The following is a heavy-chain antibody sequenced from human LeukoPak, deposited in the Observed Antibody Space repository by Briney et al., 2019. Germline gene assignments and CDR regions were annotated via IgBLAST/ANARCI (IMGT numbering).Heavy chain of an antibody. V-gene: IGHV3-30*02. CDR1: GFTFSTYG. CDR3: AAPGVPAATYYFDY. Sequence: GGSLRLSRAASGFTFSTYGMHWVRQAPGKGLDWVAFIRYDGSNKYYADSVKGRFTISRDNSKNTVYLQMNSLRAEDTAVYYCAAPGVPAATYYFDYWGQGTLVTVSS. J-gene: IGHJ4*02. D-gene: IGHD2-2*01. CDR2: IRYDGSNK.